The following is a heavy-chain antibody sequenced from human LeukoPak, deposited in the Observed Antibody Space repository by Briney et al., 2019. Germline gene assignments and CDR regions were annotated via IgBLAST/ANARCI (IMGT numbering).Heavy chain of an antibody. D-gene: IGHD3-10*01. Sequence: GGSLTLSCAPSEFTVSSDAMHWVRQAPGKGLEWVAIISYDGSNKDYADSVKGRFIISRDNSKNTLYLQINSLTAEDTAVYYCARADTYYDGWGSSWGYWGTGILVTVSS. CDR2: ISYDGSNK. CDR1: EFTVSSDA. J-gene: IGHJ4*01. V-gene: IGHV3-30-3*01. CDR3: ARADTYYDGWGSSWGY.